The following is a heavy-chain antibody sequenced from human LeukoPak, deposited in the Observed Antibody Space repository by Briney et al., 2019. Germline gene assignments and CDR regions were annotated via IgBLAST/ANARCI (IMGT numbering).Heavy chain of an antibody. J-gene: IGHJ4*02. Sequence: SETLSLTCTVSGGSISSSTYYWGWIRQPPGKGLEWIGSMYYSGSTYYNPSLKSRGTISVNTSKTQFSLKLSSVTAADTAVYYCARHTTILGHVGYWGQGTLVTVSS. CDR3: ARHTTILGHVGY. V-gene: IGHV4-39*01. CDR1: GGSISSSTYY. CDR2: MYYSGST. D-gene: IGHD3-3*01.